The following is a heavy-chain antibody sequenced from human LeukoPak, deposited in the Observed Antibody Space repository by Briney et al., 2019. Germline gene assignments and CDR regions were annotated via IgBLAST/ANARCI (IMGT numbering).Heavy chain of an antibody. Sequence: GGSLRLSCAASGFTVSSNYMSWVRQAPGKGLEWVSVIYSGGSTYYADSVKGRFTISRDNSKNTLYLQMNSLRAEDTAVYYCAKAELGVDTFFDYWGQGTLVTVSS. CDR2: IYSGGST. V-gene: IGHV3-53*01. J-gene: IGHJ4*02. CDR3: AKAELGVDTFFDY. CDR1: GFTVSSNY. D-gene: IGHD3-3*01.